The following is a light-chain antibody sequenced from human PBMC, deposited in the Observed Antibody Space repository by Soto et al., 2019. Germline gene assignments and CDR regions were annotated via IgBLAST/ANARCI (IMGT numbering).Light chain of an antibody. V-gene: IGKV3-11*01. CDR1: HSVTTH. CDR3: QQFATSPLT. Sequence: EIVLTQSPDTLSLSPGERATLSCWASHSVTTHLAWFQQRPGQTPRLLIYDASTRAPGIPARFSGRGSGADFTLTISSLEPEDFAVYYCQQFATSPLTFGGGTKVEIK. J-gene: IGKJ4*01. CDR2: DAS.